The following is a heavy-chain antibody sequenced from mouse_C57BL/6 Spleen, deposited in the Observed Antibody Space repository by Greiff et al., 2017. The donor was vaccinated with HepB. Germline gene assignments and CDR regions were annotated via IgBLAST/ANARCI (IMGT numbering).Heavy chain of an antibody. CDR2: INPNNGGT. D-gene: IGHD2-4*01. J-gene: IGHJ1*03. CDR3: AREDYDYDEYFDV. V-gene: IGHV1-26*01. CDR1: GYTFTDYY. Sequence: EVQLQQSGPELVKPGASVKISCKASGYTFTDYYMNWVKQSHGKSLEWIGDINPNNGGTSYNQKFKGKATLTVDKSSSTAYMELRSLTSEDSAVYYCAREDYDYDEYFDVWGTGTTVTVSS.